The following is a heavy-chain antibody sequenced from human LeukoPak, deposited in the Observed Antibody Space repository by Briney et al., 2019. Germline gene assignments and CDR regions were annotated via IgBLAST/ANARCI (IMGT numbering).Heavy chain of an antibody. CDR1: GGSISSYY. V-gene: IGHV4-59*01. Sequence: SETLSLTCTVSGGSISSYYWSWIRQPPGKGLEWIGYIYYSGSTNYNPSLKSRVTISVDTSKNQFSLKLSSVTAADTAVYYCARGEVWGSFNSYYYYGMDVWGQGTTVIVSS. CDR2: IYYSGST. J-gene: IGHJ6*02. D-gene: IGHD3-16*01. CDR3: ARGEVWGSFNSYYYYGMDV.